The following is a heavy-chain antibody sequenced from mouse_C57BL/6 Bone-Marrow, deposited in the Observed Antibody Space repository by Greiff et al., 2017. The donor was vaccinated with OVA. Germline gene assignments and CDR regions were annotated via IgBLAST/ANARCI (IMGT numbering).Heavy chain of an antibody. D-gene: IGHD2-5*01. CDR3: ARGGFYSKYGYYAMDY. Sequence: VQLQQPGAELVKPGASVKMSCKASGYTFTSYWITWVKQRPGQGLEWIGDIYPGSGSTNYNEKFKSKATLTVDTSSSTAYMQLSSLTSEDSAVYYCARGGFYSKYGYYAMDYWGQGTSVTVSS. V-gene: IGHV1-55*01. CDR2: IYPGSGST. J-gene: IGHJ4*01. CDR1: GYTFTSYW.